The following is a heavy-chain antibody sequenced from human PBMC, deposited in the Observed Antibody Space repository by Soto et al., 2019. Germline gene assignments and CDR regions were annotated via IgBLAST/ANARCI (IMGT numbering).Heavy chain of an antibody. D-gene: IGHD3-3*01. Sequence: PSDTLSLTFNVSCGSISSSSYYWVWIRHPPWKWLEWIGSIYYSGSTYYNPSLKSRVTISVDTSKNQFSLKLSSVTAADTAVYYCARRRVVGTIFRVSPNWFDTWGQGTLVTVSS. V-gene: IGHV4-39*01. CDR3: ARRRVVGTIFRVSPNWFDT. CDR1: CGSISSSSYY. CDR2: IYYSGST. J-gene: IGHJ5*02.